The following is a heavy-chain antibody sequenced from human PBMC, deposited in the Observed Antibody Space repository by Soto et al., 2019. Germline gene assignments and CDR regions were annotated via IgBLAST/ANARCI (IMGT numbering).Heavy chain of an antibody. J-gene: IGHJ4*02. CDR3: AKRSSSSTFDY. CDR2: ISGSADST. V-gene: IGHV3-23*01. CDR1: GFTFSSYA. D-gene: IGHD6-6*01. Sequence: EVQLLESGGGLVQPGESLRLSCAASGFTFSSYAMSWVRQAPGKGLEWVSVISGSADSTYYADSVKGRFTISRDNSKNTLYLQMNSLRAEDTAVYYCAKRSSSSTFDYWGPGTVVSVSS.